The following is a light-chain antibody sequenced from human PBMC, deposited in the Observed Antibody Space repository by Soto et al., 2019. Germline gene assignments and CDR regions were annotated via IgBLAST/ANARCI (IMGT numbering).Light chain of an antibody. CDR2: DTS. CDR1: QSVSNN. J-gene: IGKJ5*01. CDR3: QQYSNWPPFT. Sequence: EIVLTQSPGTLSLSPGEGATLSCRASQSVSNNYLAWYQQKPGQAPRLLIYDTSTRATGIPAMFSGSGSGTEFTLTISSLQSADSAVYYCQQYSNWPPFTFGQGTRLEI. V-gene: IGKV3-15*01.